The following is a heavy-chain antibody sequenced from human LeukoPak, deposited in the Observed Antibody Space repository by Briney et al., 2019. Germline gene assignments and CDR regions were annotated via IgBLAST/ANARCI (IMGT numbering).Heavy chain of an antibody. J-gene: IGHJ6*03. Sequence: ASVKVSCKASGYTFTGYYMHWVRQAPGQGLEWMGWINPNSGGTNYAQKFQGRVTMTRDTSISTAYMELSRLRSDDTAVYYCARAGPCTNGACYTLYYYYMDVWGKGTTVTVSS. D-gene: IGHD2-8*01. CDR3: ARAGPCTNGACYTLYYYYMDV. CDR2: INPNSGGT. CDR1: GYTFTGYY. V-gene: IGHV1-2*02.